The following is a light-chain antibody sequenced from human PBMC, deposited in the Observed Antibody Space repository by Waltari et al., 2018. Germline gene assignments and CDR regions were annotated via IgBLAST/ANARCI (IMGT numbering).Light chain of an antibody. CDR3: QQSFTYPYT. CDR2: ATS. V-gene: IGKV1-39*01. J-gene: IGKJ2*01. Sequence: LISATSTLHNGVPLRFSGSGSGTVFNLTITSLQREDFATYYCQQSFTYPYTFGQGTRLEI.